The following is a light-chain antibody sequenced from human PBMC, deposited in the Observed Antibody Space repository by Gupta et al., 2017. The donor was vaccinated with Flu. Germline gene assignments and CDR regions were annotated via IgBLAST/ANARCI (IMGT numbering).Light chain of an antibody. Sequence: QSVLTQPPSASGTPGQSVTISCSGSSSNIGSNTVNWYQQLPGTDPKLLIDSNTQRPSGVPDRFSGDTYCTYASLVTSGRQSEDEADEYCSAWDASLDAFVVFGGGTNLTVL. CDR3: SAWDASLDAFVV. CDR1: SSNIGSNT. V-gene: IGLV1-44*01. J-gene: IGLJ3*02. CDR2: SNT.